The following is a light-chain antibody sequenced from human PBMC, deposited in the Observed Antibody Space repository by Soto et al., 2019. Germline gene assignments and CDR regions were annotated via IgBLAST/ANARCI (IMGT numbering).Light chain of an antibody. CDR2: DAS. J-gene: IGKJ2*01. V-gene: IGKV3-15*01. CDR3: QQYNDWPPKYT. CDR1: QSVSSN. Sequence: EIVMTQSPATLSVSPGERATLSCRASQSVSSNLAWYQQNPGQAPRLLIYDASTRATGIPARFSGSGSGTEFTLTINNLQSEDFALYSCQQYNDWPPKYTFGQGTKLEIK.